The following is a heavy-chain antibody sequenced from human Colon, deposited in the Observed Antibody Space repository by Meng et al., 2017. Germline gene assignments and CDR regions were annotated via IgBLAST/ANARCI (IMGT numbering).Heavy chain of an antibody. V-gene: IGHV3-15*01. CDR1: GITFNNAW. D-gene: IGHD3-22*01. CDR3: ATTGSRSSGS. CDR2: IKSNFDGGAV. J-gene: IGHJ4*02. Sequence: VQLVESWGGLVKPWVSLRLSCVASGITFNNAWMSWVRPAPGKGLEWVGRIKSNFDGGAVDYGVPVRGRFTISREDSKNTLYLQMDSLKTEDTAVYYCATTGSRSSGSWGQGTLVTVSS.